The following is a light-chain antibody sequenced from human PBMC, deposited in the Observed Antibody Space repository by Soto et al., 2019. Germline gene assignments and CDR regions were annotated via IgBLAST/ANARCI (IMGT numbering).Light chain of an antibody. CDR2: DAS. Sequence: EIFLTQSPSTLSLSPHEIATLSCRVSQSVSSYLAWYQQKPGQAPRLLIYDASNRATGIPARFSGSGSGTDFTLTISSLEPEDFAVYYCQQRSNWPTITFGQGTRLEIK. CDR1: QSVSSY. CDR3: QQRSNWPTIT. V-gene: IGKV3-11*01. J-gene: IGKJ5*01.